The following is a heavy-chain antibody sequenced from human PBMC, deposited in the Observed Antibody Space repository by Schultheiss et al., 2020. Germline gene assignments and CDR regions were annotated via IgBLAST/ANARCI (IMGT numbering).Heavy chain of an antibody. D-gene: IGHD2-21*02. CDR1: GYTLTELS. CDR2: FDPEDGET. CDR3: ARGAVDCGGDCYHFDY. V-gene: IGHV1-24*01. J-gene: IGHJ4*02. Sequence: ASVKVSCKVSGYTLTELSMHWVRQAPGKGLEWMGGFDPEDGETIYAQKFQGRVTMTTDTSTSTAYMELSSLRSEDTAVYYCARGAVDCGGDCYHFDYWGQGTLVTVSS.